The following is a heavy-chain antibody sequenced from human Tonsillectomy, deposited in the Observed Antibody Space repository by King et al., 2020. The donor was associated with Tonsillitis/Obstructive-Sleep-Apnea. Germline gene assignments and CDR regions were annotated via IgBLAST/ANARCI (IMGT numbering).Heavy chain of an antibody. CDR3: ASTRIYCSSTSCPHHWFDP. V-gene: IGHV4-34*01. CDR2: INHSGST. D-gene: IGHD2-2*01. CDR1: GGSFSGYY. Sequence: VQLTQWGAGLLKPSETLSLPCAVYGGSFSGYYWSWIRQPPGKGLEWIGEINHSGSTNYNPSLKSRVTISVDTSKNQFSLKLSSVTAADTAVYYCASTRIYCSSTSCPHHWFDPWGQGTLVTVSS. J-gene: IGHJ5*02.